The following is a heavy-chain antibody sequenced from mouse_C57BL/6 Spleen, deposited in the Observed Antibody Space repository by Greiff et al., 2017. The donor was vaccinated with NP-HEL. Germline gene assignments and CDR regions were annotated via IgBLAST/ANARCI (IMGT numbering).Heavy chain of an antibody. Sequence: VQLKESGPELVKPGASVKMSCKASGYTFTDYNMHWVKQSHGKSLEWIGYINPNNGGTSYNQKFKGKATLTVNKSSSTAYMELRSLTSEDSAVYYCARGGYGSSYGGFAYWGQGTLVTVSA. J-gene: IGHJ3*01. CDR2: INPNNGGT. V-gene: IGHV1-22*01. CDR1: GYTFTDYN. D-gene: IGHD1-1*01. CDR3: ARGGYGSSYGGFAY.